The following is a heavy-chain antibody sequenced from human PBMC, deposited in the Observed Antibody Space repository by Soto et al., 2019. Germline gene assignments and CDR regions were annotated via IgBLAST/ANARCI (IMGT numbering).Heavy chain of an antibody. V-gene: IGHV1-69*01. CDR3: ARERVDIVATIPWFDP. CDR1: GGTFSSYA. D-gene: IGHD5-12*01. Sequence: QVQLVQSGAEVKKPGSSVKVSCKASGGTFSSYAISWVRQAPGQGLEWMGGIIPIFGTANYAQKFQGRVTITADESTSTAYMELSSLRSEDTAVYYCARERVDIVATIPWFDPWGQGPLVTVSS. CDR2: IIPIFGTA. J-gene: IGHJ5*02.